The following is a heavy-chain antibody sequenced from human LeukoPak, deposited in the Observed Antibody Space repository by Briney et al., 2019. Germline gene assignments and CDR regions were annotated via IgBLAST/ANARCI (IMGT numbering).Heavy chain of an antibody. Sequence: SETLSLTCTVSGDSFSSVTDYWAWIRQPPGKGLEWIASGDYSGGTYYNPSLESRVAISADMSKNQFSLKLTSVTGADTAVYYCARGRTGTLTAYYYYYMDVWGKGTTVTVSS. CDR1: GDSFSSVTDY. J-gene: IGHJ6*03. CDR3: ARGRTGTLTAYYYYYMDV. D-gene: IGHD1-14*01. V-gene: IGHV4-39*07. CDR2: GDYSGGT.